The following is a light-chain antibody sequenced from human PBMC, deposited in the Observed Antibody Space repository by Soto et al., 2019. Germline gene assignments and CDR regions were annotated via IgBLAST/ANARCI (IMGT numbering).Light chain of an antibody. CDR1: SSDVGSYNC. CDR2: DVN. Sequence: QSALTQPASVSGSPGQSISISCTGTSSDVGSYNCVSWYQQFPDKAPKLVIFDVNNRPSGVPNRFSGSKSGNTASLTISGLQAEDEADYYCCSYTSTATYVFGTGTKLTVL. V-gene: IGLV2-14*01. CDR3: CSYTSTATYV. J-gene: IGLJ1*01.